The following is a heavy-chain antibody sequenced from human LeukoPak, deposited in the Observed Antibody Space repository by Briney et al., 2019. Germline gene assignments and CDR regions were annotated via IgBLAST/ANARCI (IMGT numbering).Heavy chain of an antibody. CDR1: GFTFSSYA. J-gene: IGHJ4*02. D-gene: IGHD3-22*01. CDR2: ISGSGGST. V-gene: IGHV3-23*01. CDR3: AKPAESGYYLAAFDY. Sequence: PGGSLRLSCAASGFTFSSYAMSWVRQAPGKGLEWVSAISGSGGSTYYADSVKGRFTISRDNSRNTLYLQMNSLRAEDTAVYYCAKPAESGYYLAAFDYWGQGTLVTVSS.